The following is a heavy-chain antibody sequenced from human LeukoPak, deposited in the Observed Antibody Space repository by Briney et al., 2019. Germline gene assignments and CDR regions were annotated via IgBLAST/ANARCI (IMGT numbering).Heavy chain of an antibody. V-gene: IGHV4-4*07. CDR3: ARDRYYYDSIGYYTLDY. CDR2: IHTSGST. D-gene: IGHD3-22*01. J-gene: IGHJ4*02. CDR1: GGSFSGYY. Sequence: SETLSLTCAVYGGSFSGYYWSWIRQPAGKGLEWIGRIHTSGSTSYNPSLKSRVTMSVDTSKNRFSLKLSSVTAADTAVYYCARDRYYYDSIGYYTLDYWGQGTLVTVSS.